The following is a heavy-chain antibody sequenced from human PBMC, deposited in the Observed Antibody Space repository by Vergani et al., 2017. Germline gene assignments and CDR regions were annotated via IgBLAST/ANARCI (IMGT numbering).Heavy chain of an antibody. CDR2: IYPGDSDT. J-gene: IGHJ4*02. CDR1: GYSFTSYW. V-gene: IGHV5-51*01. D-gene: IGHD2-15*01. CDR3: ASSPGISRRPSYYFDY. Sequence: EVQLVQSGAEVKKPGESLKISCKGSGYSFTSYWIAWVRQMPGKGLEWMGIIYPGDSDTRYSPSFQGQVTISADKSISTAYLQWSSLKASDTAIYYCASSPGISRRPSYYFDYWGQGTLVTVSS.